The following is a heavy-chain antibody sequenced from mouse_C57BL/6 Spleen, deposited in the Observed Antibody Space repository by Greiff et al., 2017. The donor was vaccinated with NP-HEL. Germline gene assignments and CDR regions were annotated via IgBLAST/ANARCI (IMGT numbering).Heavy chain of an antibody. D-gene: IGHD3-2*02. CDR2: IDPSDSYT. V-gene: IGHV1-69*01. Sequence: QVQLQQPGAELVMPGASVKLSCKASGYTFTSYWKHWVKQRPGQGLEWIGEIDPSDSYTNYNQKFKGKSTLTVDKSSSTAYMQLSSLTSEDSAVYYCARQLRLVDYAMDYWGQGTSVTVSS. CDR1: GYTFTSYW. CDR3: ARQLRLVDYAMDY. J-gene: IGHJ4*01.